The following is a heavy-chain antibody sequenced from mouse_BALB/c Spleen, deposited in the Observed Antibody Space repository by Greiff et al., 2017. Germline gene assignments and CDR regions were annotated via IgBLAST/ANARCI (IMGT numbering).Heavy chain of an antibody. J-gene: IGHJ4*01. Sequence: EVQLVESGPELVKPGASVKISCKASGYSFTGYYMHWVKQSHVKSLEWIGRINPYNGATSYNQNFKDKASLTVDKSSSTAYMELHSLTSEDSAVYYCARGGITTVVAKAMDYWGQGTSVTVSS. CDR3: ARGGITTVVAKAMDY. CDR1: GYSFTGYY. V-gene: IGHV1-31*01. D-gene: IGHD1-1*01. CDR2: INPYNGAT.